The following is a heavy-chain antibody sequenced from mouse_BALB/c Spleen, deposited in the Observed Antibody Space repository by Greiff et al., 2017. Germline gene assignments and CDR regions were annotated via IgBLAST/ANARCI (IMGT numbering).Heavy chain of an antibody. CDR3: ARGLYGYDGFAY. CDR2: ISSGGST. CDR1: GFTFSSYA. V-gene: IGHV5-6-5*01. D-gene: IGHD2-2*01. J-gene: IGHJ3*01. Sequence: EVQLVESGGGLVKPGGSLKLSCAASGFTFSSYAMSWVRQTPEKRLEWVASISSGGSTYYPDSVKGRFTISRDNARNILYLQMSSLRSEDTAMYYCARGLYGYDGFAYWGQGTLVTVSA.